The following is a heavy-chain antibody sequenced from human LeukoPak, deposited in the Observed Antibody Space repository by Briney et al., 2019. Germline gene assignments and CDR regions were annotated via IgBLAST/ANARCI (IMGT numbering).Heavy chain of an antibody. Sequence: SETLSLTCTVSGGSISSGDYYWSWIRQPPGKGLEWIGYIYYCGSTYYNPSLKSRVTISVDTSKNQFSLKLSSVTAADTAVYYCARVSEYVLVSGWFDPWGQGTLVTVSS. V-gene: IGHV4-30-4*01. CDR3: ARVSEYVLVSGWFDP. D-gene: IGHD3-16*01. CDR1: GGSISSGDYY. J-gene: IGHJ5*02. CDR2: IYYCGST.